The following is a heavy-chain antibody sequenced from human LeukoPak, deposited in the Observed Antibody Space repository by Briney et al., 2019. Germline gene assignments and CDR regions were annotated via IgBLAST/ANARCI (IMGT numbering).Heavy chain of an antibody. V-gene: IGHV4-59*01. CDR2: IYYSGSP. J-gene: IGHJ2*01. Sequence: PSETLSLTCTVSGGSLTNYYWSWIRQPPGKGLEWIAYIYYSGSPNYNPSLKSRITISVDTSKNQFSLKLSSVTAADTAVYYCARSAPGVCSSTSCRHWYFDLWGRGTLVTVSS. CDR1: GGSLTNYY. D-gene: IGHD2-2*01. CDR3: ARSAPGVCSSTSCRHWYFDL.